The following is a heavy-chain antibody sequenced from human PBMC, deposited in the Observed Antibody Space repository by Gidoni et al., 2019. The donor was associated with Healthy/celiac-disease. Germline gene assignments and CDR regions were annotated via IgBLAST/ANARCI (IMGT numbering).Heavy chain of an antibody. V-gene: IGHV3-7*01. J-gene: IGHJ5*02. CDR2: IKQDGSEK. Sequence: EVQLSVSGGCLVQPGGSLRLSCAASGFTFSSYWMSWGRQAPGKGLEWVANIKQDGSEKYYVDSVKGRFTISRDNAKNSLYLQMNSLRAEDTAVYYCARERAARPGLGWFDPWGQGTLVTVSS. D-gene: IGHD6-6*01. CDR1: GFTFSSYW. CDR3: ARERAARPGLGWFDP.